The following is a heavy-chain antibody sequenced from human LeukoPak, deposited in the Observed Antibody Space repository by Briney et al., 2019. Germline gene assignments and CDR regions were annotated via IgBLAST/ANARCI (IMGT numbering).Heavy chain of an antibody. V-gene: IGHV4-4*02. CDR3: ARAVAIQLWSSGNWFGP. D-gene: IGHD5-18*01. J-gene: IGHJ5*02. CDR2: IYHSGST. Sequence: SETLSLTCAVSGGSISSSNWWSWVRQPPGKGLEWIGEIYHSGSTNYNPSLKSRVTISVDKSKNQFSLKLSSVTAADTAVYYCARAVAIQLWSSGNWFGPWGQGTLVTVSS. CDR1: GGSISSSNW.